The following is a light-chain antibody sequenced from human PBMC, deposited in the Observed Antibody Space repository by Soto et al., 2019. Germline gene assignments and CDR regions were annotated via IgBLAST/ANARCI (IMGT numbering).Light chain of an antibody. CDR3: CSYAGSSTVV. CDR1: SSDVGSYNL. CDR2: EGS. Sequence: QSALTQPASVSGSPGQSITISCTGTSSDVGSYNLVSWYQQHPGKAPKLMIYEGSKRPSGVSNRFSGSKSGNTASLTISGLQAEDEADYYCCSYAGSSTVVFGGGRKLTVL. J-gene: IGLJ2*01. V-gene: IGLV2-23*01.